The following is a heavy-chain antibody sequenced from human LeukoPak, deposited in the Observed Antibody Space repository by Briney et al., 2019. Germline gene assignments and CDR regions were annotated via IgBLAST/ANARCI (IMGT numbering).Heavy chain of an antibody. CDR3: ARDPWLAPGL. CDR1: GFTFSSYS. D-gene: IGHD6-19*01. V-gene: IGHV3-21*01. CDR2: ISSSSSYI. Sequence: PGGSLRLSCAASGFTFSSYSMNWVRQAPGKGLEWFSSISSSSSYIYYADSVKGRFTISRDNAKNSLYLQMNSLRAEDTAVYYCARDPWLAPGLWGQGTLVTVSS. J-gene: IGHJ4*02.